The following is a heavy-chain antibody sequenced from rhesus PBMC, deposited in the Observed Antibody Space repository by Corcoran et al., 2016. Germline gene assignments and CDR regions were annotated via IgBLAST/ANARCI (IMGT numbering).Heavy chain of an antibody. V-gene: IGHV4-165*01. CDR3: ARVNDSGYCFDY. D-gene: IGHD3-28*01. J-gene: IGHJ4*01. CDR1: GGSFSGYY. CDR2: ISGSMGRT. Sequence: QVQLQESGPGLVKPSETLSLTCAVSGGSFSGYYWSWIRHPPGKGLEWIGYISGSMGRTHDDPACRRRVTISTDTSKNQCSVKLRSVTAADTAVYYCARVNDSGYCFDYWGQGVLVTVSS.